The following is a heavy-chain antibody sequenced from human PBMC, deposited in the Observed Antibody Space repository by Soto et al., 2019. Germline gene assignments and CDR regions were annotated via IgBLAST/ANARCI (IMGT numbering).Heavy chain of an antibody. Sequence: EVQLVESGGGLVKPGGSLRLSCAASGFTFSNARMSWVRQAPGKGLEWVGRIKSKTDGGTTDYAAPVKGRFTISRDDSKNTLYVQMNSLKTEDTAVYYCTTGVGEYYYGSGSYRSRGMDVWGQGTTVTVSS. CDR1: GFTFSNAR. CDR3: TTGVGEYYYGSGSYRSRGMDV. CDR2: IKSKTDGGTT. J-gene: IGHJ6*02. D-gene: IGHD3-10*01. V-gene: IGHV3-15*01.